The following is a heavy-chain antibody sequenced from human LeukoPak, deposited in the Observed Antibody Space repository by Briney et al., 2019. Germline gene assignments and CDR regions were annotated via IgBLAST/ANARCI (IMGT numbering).Heavy chain of an antibody. V-gene: IGHV3-11*01. J-gene: IGHJ4*02. CDR3: ARTPYYYDSSGYYVDY. CDR2: ISSSGSTI. CDR1: GFTFSDYY. Sequence: GGSLRLSCAASGFTFSDYYMSWIRQSPGKGLEWVSYISSSGSTIYYADSVKGRFTISRDNAKNSLYLQMNSLRAEDTAVYYCARTPYYYDSSGYYVDYWGQGTLDTVSS. D-gene: IGHD3-22*01.